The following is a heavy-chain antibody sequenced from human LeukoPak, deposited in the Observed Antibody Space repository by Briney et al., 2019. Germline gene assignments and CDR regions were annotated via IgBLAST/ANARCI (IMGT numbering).Heavy chain of an antibody. J-gene: IGHJ4*02. V-gene: IGHV5-10-1*01. Sequence: GESLKISCKGSVYSFTSYWISWVRQMPGKDLEWMGRIDPSDSYINYSPSFQGHVTISADKSISTAYLQWSSLKASDTAMYYCARRAVAATSAIKNFDYWGQGTLVTVSS. CDR1: VYSFTSYW. D-gene: IGHD6-19*01. CDR3: ARRAVAATSAIKNFDY. CDR2: IDPSDSYI.